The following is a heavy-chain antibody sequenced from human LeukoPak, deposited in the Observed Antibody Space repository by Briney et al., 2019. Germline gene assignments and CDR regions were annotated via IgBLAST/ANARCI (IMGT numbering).Heavy chain of an antibody. V-gene: IGHV3-30*02. CDR1: GFTFRNYG. CDR2: IWSDGNNR. CDR3: AKDPGASVSGFYMGV. D-gene: IGHD2-8*02. J-gene: IGHJ6*03. Sequence: GGSLRLSCAASGFTFRNYGMHWVRQATGKGLEWVSFIWSDGNNRFYADSVKGRFTISRDNSKNMLYLQMDTLRAEDTALYYFAKDPGASVSGFYMGVWGKGTTVIVSS.